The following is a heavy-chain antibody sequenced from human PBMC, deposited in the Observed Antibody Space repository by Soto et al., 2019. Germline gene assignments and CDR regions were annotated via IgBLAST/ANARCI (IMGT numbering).Heavy chain of an antibody. V-gene: IGHV4-34*01. CDR1: GGSFSGYY. D-gene: IGHD2-15*01. J-gene: IGHJ5*02. CDR2: INHSGST. CDR3: ARGRRLLLPRPHYNWFEP. Sequence: QVQLQQWGAGLLKPSETLSLTCAVYGGSFSGYYWSWIRQPPGKGLEWIGEINHSGSTNYNPSLKSRVTISVDTSKNQFSLKLSSVTAADTSVYYCARGRRLLLPRPHYNWFEPWGQGTLVTVSS.